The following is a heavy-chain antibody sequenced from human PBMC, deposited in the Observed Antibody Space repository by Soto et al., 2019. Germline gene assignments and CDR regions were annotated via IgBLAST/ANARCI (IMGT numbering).Heavy chain of an antibody. Sequence: QVPLVESGGGVVQPGRSLRLSCAVSGFTFSNYGMHWVRQAPGKGLEWVAAISYDGGHQYYANSMKGRFTIFRDNSKNTLSLEMNSLRPEDTAVYYWVKGSWTDYYFHDWGQGTLVTVSS. V-gene: IGHV3-30*18. CDR2: ISYDGGHQ. CDR3: VKGSWTDYYFHD. D-gene: IGHD1-1*01. J-gene: IGHJ4*02. CDR1: GFTFSNYG.